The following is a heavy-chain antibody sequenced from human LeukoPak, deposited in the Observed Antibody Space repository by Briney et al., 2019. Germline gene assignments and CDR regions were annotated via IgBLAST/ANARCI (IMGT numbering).Heavy chain of an antibody. CDR2: ISGSGGST. V-gene: IGHV3-23*01. Sequence: GGSLRLSCAASGFTFSSYAMSWVRQAPGKGLEWVSAISGSGGSTYYADSVKGRFTISRDSSKNTLYLQMNSLRAEDTAIYYCAILGTGYLDYWGQGTPVTVSS. D-gene: IGHD3-9*01. CDR1: GFTFSSYA. CDR3: AILGTGYLDY. J-gene: IGHJ4*02.